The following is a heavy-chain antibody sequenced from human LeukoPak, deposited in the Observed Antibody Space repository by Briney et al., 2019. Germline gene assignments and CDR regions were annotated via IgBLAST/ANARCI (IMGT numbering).Heavy chain of an antibody. CDR3: AKDRGIAVAGPLPDY. D-gene: IGHD6-19*01. CDR2: ISYDGSNK. J-gene: IGHJ4*02. Sequence: GRSLRLSCAASGFTFSSYGMHWVRQAPGKGLEWVAVISYDGSNKYYADSVKGRFTISRDNSKNTPYLQMNSLRAEDTAVYYCAKDRGIAVAGPLPDYWGQGTLVTVSS. V-gene: IGHV3-30*18. CDR1: GFTFSSYG.